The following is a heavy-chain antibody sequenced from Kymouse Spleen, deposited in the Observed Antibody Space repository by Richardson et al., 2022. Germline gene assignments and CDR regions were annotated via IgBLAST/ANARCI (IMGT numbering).Heavy chain of an antibody. Sequence: EVQLVESGGGLVQPGGSLRLSCAASGFTFSSYAMSWVRQAPGKGLEWVSAISGSGGSTYYADSVKGRFTISRDNSKNTLYLQMNSLRAEDTAVYYCAKTPTYYYGSGSYPGDCYSHYWGQGTLVTVSS. CDR3: AKTPTYYYGSGSYPGDCYSHY. J-gene: IGHJ4*02. CDR1: GFTFSSYA. V-gene: IGHV3-23*04. D-gene: IGHD3-10*01. CDR2: ISGSGGST.